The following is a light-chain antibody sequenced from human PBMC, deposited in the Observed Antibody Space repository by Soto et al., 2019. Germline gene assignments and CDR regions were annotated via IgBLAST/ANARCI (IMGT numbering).Light chain of an antibody. CDR2: EVS. V-gene: IGLV2-14*01. CDR3: SSYTSSNTLV. Sequence: QSALTQPASVSGSPGQSITISCTGTSSDVGAYNYVSWYQQHPGKAPKLMIFEVSDRPSGVSNRFSGPKSGNTASPTISGLQVEDGVDYYCSSYTSSNTLVFGGGTKLTVL. CDR1: SSDVGAYNY. J-gene: IGLJ2*01.